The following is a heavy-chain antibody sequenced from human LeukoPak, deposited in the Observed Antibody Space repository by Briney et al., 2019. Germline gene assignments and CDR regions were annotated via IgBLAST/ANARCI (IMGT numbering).Heavy chain of an antibody. CDR1: GFTFSSYS. Sequence: GGSLRLSYAASGFTFSSYSMNWVRRAPGKGLEWDSCISSSSSYIYYADSVKGRFTISRDNAKYALYLQMNSLRAEDTAVYYCARDYNYYGSGSYHDYWGQGTLVTVSS. J-gene: IGHJ4*02. D-gene: IGHD3-10*01. CDR3: ARDYNYYGSGSYHDY. V-gene: IGHV3-21*01. CDR2: ISSSSSYI.